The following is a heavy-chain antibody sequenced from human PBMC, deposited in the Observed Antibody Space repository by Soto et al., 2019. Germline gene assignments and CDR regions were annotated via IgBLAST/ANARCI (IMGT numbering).Heavy chain of an antibody. V-gene: IGHV1-69*02. D-gene: IGHD3-10*01. CDR2: IIPILGIA. CDR3: ASPSTIGGSYYYYYMDV. CDR1: GGTFSSYT. Sequence: QVQLVQSGAEVQKPGSSVKVSCKASGGTFSSYTISWVRQAPGQGLEWMGRIIPILGIANYAQKFQGRVTITADKSTSTAYMELSSLRSEDTAVYYCASPSTIGGSYYYYYMDVWGKGTTVTVSS. J-gene: IGHJ6*03.